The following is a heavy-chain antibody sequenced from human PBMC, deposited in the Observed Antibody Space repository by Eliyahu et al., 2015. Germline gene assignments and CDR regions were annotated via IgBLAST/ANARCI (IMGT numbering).Heavy chain of an antibody. CDR2: INPSGGST. V-gene: IGHV1-46*01. Sequence: QVQLVQSGAEVKSPGASVKVSCKASGYTFTSYYMHWVRQAPGQGLEWMGIINPSGGSTSYAQKFQGRVTMTRDTSTSTVYMELSSLRSEDTAVYYCARRGSSSGYYYYGMDVWGQGTTVTVSS. J-gene: IGHJ6*02. D-gene: IGHD6-6*01. CDR1: GYTFTSYY. CDR3: ARRGSSSGYYYYGMDV.